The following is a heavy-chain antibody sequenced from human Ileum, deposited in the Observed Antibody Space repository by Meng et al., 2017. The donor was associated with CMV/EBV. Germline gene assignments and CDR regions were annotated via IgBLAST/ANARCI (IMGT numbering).Heavy chain of an antibody. J-gene: IGHJ4*02. CDR2: ITYSGTT. CDR3: VRASITMIDY. V-gene: IGHV4-39*07. Sequence: QLQLQWSGPGLVKPSETLSLTCTVSGDSISSGDYFWGWIRQPPKGLEWVASITYSGTTYYNPSLKSRVTMSVDTSKNQFSLKLNSVTAADTAVYYCVRASITMIDYWGQGTLVTVSS. CDR1: GDSISSGDYF. D-gene: IGHD3-22*01.